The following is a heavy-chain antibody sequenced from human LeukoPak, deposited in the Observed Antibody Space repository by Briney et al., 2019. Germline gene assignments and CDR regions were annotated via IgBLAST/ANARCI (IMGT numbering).Heavy chain of an antibody. D-gene: IGHD7-27*01. V-gene: IGHV4-30-2*01. CDR1: GGSISSGGYY. J-gene: IGHJ4*02. CDR2: IYHSEST. Sequence: SETLSLTCTVSGGSISSGGYYWSWIRQPPGKGLEWIGYIYHSESTYYNPSLKSRVTISVDRSKNQFSLKLSSVTAADTAVYYCARAGDKLGTHFDYWGQGTLVTVSS. CDR3: ARAGDKLGTHFDY.